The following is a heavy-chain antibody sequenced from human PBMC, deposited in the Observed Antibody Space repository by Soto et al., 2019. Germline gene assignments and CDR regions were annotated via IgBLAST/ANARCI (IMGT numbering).Heavy chain of an antibody. Sequence: GGSLRLSCAASGFTFSSYGMHWVRQAPGKGLEWVAVIWYDGSNKYYADSVKGRFTISRDNSKNTLYLQMNSLRAEDTAVYYCAKDTGVATIGYYYYYGMDVWGQGTTVTVSS. CDR2: IWYDGSNK. V-gene: IGHV3-30*02. CDR1: GFTFSSYG. CDR3: AKDTGVATIGYYYYYGMDV. J-gene: IGHJ6*02. D-gene: IGHD5-12*01.